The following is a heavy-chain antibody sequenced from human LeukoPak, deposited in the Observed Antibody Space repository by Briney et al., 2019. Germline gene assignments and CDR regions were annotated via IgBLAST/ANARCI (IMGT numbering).Heavy chain of an antibody. Sequence: PSDTLSLTCTVSGGSISSYYWSWIRQPPGKGLEGSGYIYYSGNTNYNPSLKSRVTISVDTSKNQFSLKLSSVTAADTAVYYCARHWPSIAAAVDWFDLWGQGTLVTVSS. D-gene: IGHD6-13*01. CDR1: GGSISSYY. CDR3: ARHWPSIAAAVDWFDL. J-gene: IGHJ5*02. V-gene: IGHV4-59*08. CDR2: IYYSGNT.